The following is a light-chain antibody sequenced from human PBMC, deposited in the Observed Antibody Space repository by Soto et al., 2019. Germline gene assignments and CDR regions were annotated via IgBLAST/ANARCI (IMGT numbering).Light chain of an antibody. CDR1: SSNIGAGYD. Sequence: QSVLTQPPSVSGAPGQRVTISRTGSSSNIGAGYDVHWYQQFPGTAPKLLLYGSTNRPSGVPDRFSGSKSGTSASLAIAGLQTEDEADYYFPSYDSSLSAVVFGGGTKLTVL. V-gene: IGLV1-40*01. CDR3: PSYDSSLSAVV. CDR2: GST. J-gene: IGLJ2*01.